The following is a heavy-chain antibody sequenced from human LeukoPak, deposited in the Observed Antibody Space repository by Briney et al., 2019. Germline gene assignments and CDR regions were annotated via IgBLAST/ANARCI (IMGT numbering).Heavy chain of an antibody. CDR3: AREPHEGSYYYYMDV. J-gene: IGHJ6*03. Sequence: SETLSLTCTVSGGSISSGGYYWSWIRQHPGEGLEWIGYIYYSGSTYYNPSLKSRVTISVDTSKNQFSLKLSSVTAADTAVYYCAREPHEGSYYYYMDVWGKGTTVTVSS. CDR1: GGSISSGGYY. D-gene: IGHD3-10*01. CDR2: IYYSGST. V-gene: IGHV4-31*03.